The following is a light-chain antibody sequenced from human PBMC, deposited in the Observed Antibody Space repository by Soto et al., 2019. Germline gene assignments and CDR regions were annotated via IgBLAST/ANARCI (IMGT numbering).Light chain of an antibody. CDR3: QQYGSSGT. V-gene: IGKV3-20*01. CDR2: AAS. CDR1: QSVSSSY. J-gene: IGKJ1*01. Sequence: EIVMTQSPATLSVSPGERATLSCRASQSVSSSYLAWYQQKPGQAPRLLIYAASARATGIPDRFSGSGSGTDFTLTISRLEPEDFAVYYCQQYGSSGTFGQGTKVDIK.